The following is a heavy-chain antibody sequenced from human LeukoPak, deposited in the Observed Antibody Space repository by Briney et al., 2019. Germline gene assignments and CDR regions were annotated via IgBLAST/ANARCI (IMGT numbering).Heavy chain of an antibody. CDR1: GYTFTDYS. J-gene: IGHJ3*02. D-gene: IGHD1-26*01. V-gene: IGHV1-2*02. CDR3: ARDKWEPRYAFDI. CDR2: INANTGVT. Sequence: GASVKVSCKASGYTFTDYSMHWVRQAPGQGLEWMGWINANTGVTHYALKFQGRVTMTRDTSISTVYMELSSLKSDDTAVYYCARDKWEPRYAFDIWGQGTMVTVSS.